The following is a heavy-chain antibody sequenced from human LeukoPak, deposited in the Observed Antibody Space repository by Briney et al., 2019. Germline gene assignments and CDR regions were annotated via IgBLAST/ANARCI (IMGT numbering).Heavy chain of an antibody. V-gene: IGHV1-46*01. J-gene: IGHJ4*02. D-gene: IGHD3-9*01. CDR2: INPSGGST. Sequence: ASVKVSCKASGYTFTSYYMHWVRQAPGQGLEWMGIINPSGGSTSYAQKFQGRVTMTRDTSTSTVYMELSSLRSEDTAVYYCARALTYYDILTGYYDRVVGFDYWGQGTLVTVSS. CDR1: GYTFTSYY. CDR3: ARALTYYDILTGYYDRVVGFDY.